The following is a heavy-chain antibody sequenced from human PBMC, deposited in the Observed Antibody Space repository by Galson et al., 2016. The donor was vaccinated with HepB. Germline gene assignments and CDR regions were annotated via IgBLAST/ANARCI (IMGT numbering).Heavy chain of an antibody. Sequence: ETLSLTCTVSGGSIRRYYWSRIRQPPGKGLEWIGEINHSGGTYYNPSLKSRVTISVDTSKNQFSLKLSSVTAADTAVYYCAFKYYDILTGYATDHYYYYGMDVWGQGNTVTVSS. J-gene: IGHJ6*02. CDR3: AFKYYDILTGYATDHYYYYGMDV. CDR1: GGSIRRYY. D-gene: IGHD3-9*01. V-gene: IGHV4-34*01. CDR2: INHSGGT.